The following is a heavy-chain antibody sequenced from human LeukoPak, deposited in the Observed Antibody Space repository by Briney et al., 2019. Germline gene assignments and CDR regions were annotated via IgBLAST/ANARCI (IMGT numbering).Heavy chain of an antibody. D-gene: IGHD2-15*01. V-gene: IGHV1-3*01. J-gene: IGHJ4*02. CDR1: GYTFTSYA. Sequence: ASVQVSCKASGYTFTSYAMHWVRQAPGQRLEWMGWINAGNGNTKYSQKFQGRVTITRDTSASTAYMELSSLRSEDTAVYYCARGYCSGGSCYSGFDYWGQGTLVTVSS. CDR3: ARGYCSGGSCYSGFDY. CDR2: INAGNGNT.